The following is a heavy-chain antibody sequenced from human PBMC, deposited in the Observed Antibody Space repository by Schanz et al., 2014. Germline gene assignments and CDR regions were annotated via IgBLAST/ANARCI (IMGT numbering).Heavy chain of an antibody. V-gene: IGHV3-23*04. J-gene: IGHJ6*02. Sequence: EVQLVESGGGLVQPGGSLRLSCAASGFTFSSYAMSWVRQAPGKGLEWVSAIGGSDGSTSYADSVKGRFTISRDNSKNTLFLQMNSLRAEDTAMYYCVKDLQRELLRDDHYYGMDVWGQGTTVTVSS. CDR3: VKDLQRELLRDDHYYGMDV. CDR1: GFTFSSYA. D-gene: IGHD1-26*01. CDR2: IGGSDGST.